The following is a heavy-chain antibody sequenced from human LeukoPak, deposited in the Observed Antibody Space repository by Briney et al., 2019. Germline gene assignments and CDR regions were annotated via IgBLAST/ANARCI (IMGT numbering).Heavy chain of an antibody. CDR3: ARGPTISETGYFDY. CDR2: INQRGDN. V-gene: IGHV4-34*01. J-gene: IGHJ4*03. D-gene: IGHD1-1*01. Sequence: PSETLSLTCAVYGGSFSSYYWSWIRQSPGKGLEWIAEINQRGDNNYNPSVKSRVTISVDTSKNQFSLKVTSLAGADTAVYFCARGPTISETGYFDYLGQGTLVNVSS. CDR1: GGSFSSYY.